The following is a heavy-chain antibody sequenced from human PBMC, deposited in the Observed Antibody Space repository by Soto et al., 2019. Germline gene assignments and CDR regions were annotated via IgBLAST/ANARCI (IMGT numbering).Heavy chain of an antibody. J-gene: IGHJ6*02. Sequence: ASVKVSCKASGYTFTSYAMHWVRQAPGQRLEWMGWINAGNGNTRYSQKFQGRVTITRDTSASTAYMELSSLRSEDTAVYYCATADARVVGAPYYYYYGMDVWGQGTTVTVSS. V-gene: IGHV1-3*01. CDR2: INAGNGNT. D-gene: IGHD1-26*01. CDR3: ATADARVVGAPYYYYYGMDV. CDR1: GYTFTSYA.